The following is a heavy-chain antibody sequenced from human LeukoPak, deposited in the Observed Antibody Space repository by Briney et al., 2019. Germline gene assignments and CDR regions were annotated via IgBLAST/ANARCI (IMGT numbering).Heavy chain of an antibody. CDR3: AKAWALYGDIDFDY. Sequence: GGSLRLSCAASGFTFSSYAMSWVRQAPGKGREWVSAISGSGGSTYYADSVKGRFTISRDNSKNTLYLQMNSLRAEDTAVYYCAKAWALYGDIDFDYWGQGTLVTVSS. CDR1: GFTFSSYA. J-gene: IGHJ4*02. CDR2: ISGSGGST. D-gene: IGHD4-17*01. V-gene: IGHV3-23*01.